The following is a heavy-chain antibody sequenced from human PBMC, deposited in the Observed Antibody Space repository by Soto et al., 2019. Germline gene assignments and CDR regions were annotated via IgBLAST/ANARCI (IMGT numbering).Heavy chain of an antibody. V-gene: IGHV3-74*01. CDR1: GFTFSSYW. CDR2: ISSDGSIT. CDR3: ARSGYSYGYHYYGMDV. J-gene: IGHJ6*02. Sequence: GGSLRLSCAASGFTFSSYWMYWVRQAPGKGLVWVSRISSDGSITSYADSVKGRFTISRDDAKNTLYLQMNSLRAEDTAVYYCARSGYSYGYHYYGMDVWGQETTVTVSS. D-gene: IGHD5-18*01.